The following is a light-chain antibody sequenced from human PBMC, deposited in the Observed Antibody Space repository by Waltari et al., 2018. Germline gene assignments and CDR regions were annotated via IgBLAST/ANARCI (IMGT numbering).Light chain of an antibody. Sequence: QSALTQPASVPGSPGQSITISCPGTSSDVGSYNLVSWYQHHPGKVPKLMIYEGTQRPSGVSDRFSGSKSGDTASLTISGLQAEDEADYYCCSYVRDITWVFGGGTKLTVL. J-gene: IGLJ3*02. V-gene: IGLV2-23*01. CDR1: SSDVGSYNL. CDR3: CSYVRDITWV. CDR2: EGT.